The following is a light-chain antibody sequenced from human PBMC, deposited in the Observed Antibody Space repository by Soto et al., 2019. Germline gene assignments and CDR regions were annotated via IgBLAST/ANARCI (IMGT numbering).Light chain of an antibody. CDR3: QQYYSYPRT. CDR1: QGISSY. CDR2: AAS. Sequence: AIQMTQSPSSFSASTGDRVTITCRASQGISSYLAWYQQKPGKAPKLLIYAASTLQSGVPSRFSGSGSGIDFTLTISCLQSEDFATYYCQQYYSYPRTFGQGTMVDI. V-gene: IGKV1-8*01. J-gene: IGKJ1*01.